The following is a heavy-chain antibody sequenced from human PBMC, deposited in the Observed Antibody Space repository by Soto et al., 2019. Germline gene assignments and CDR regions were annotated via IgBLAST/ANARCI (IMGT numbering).Heavy chain of an antibody. J-gene: IGHJ4*02. V-gene: IGHV6-1*01. Sequence: SQTLSLTCAISGDSVSSNSAAWNWIRQSPSRGLEWLGRTYYRSKWYNEYAVSVKSRITISRDNAKNSLYLQMNSLRAEDTAVYYCARHKMATIEPFDYWGQGTLVTVSS. CDR3: ARHKMATIEPFDY. CDR1: GDSVSSNSAA. D-gene: IGHD5-12*01. CDR2: TYYRSKWYN.